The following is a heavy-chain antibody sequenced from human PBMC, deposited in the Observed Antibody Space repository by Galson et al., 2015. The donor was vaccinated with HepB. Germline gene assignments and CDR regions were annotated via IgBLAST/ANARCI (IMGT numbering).Heavy chain of an antibody. J-gene: IGHJ6*03. CDR1: GYTFTGYY. D-gene: IGHD2-2*01. CDR3: ARVGCSSTSCVRWGYYYYMDV. CDR2: INPNSGGT. V-gene: IGHV1-2*02. Sequence: SVKVSCKASGYTFTGYYMHWVRQAPGQGLEWMGWINPNSGGTNYAQKFQGRVTMTRDTSIRTAYMELSRLRSDDTAVYYCARVGCSSTSCVRWGYYYYMDVWGKGTTVTVSS.